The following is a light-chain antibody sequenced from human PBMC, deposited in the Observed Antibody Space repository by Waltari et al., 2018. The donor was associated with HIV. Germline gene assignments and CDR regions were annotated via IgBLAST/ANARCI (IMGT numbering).Light chain of an antibody. J-gene: IGLJ1*01. CDR3: GTWDSSRNLYV. V-gene: IGLV1-51*01. CDR1: NSNPGHNF. CDR2: DNE. Sequence: QSVLTQPPSVSAAPGQRVTISCSGDNSNPGHNFVSWYQQVPGRSPRLVIYDNEKRPPGIPDRCSASKAGMSATLGITGLQIVDEADYYCGTWDSSRNLYVFGTGTTVAVL.